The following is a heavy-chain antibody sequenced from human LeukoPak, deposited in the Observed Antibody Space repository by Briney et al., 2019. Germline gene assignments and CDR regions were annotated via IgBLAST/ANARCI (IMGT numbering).Heavy chain of an antibody. D-gene: IGHD2-15*01. CDR3: ARDYFTRYCSGGSCYFDAFDI. CDR2: IYTSGST. V-gene: IGHV4-4*07. CDR1: GGSISSCY. J-gene: IGHJ3*02. Sequence: PSETLSLTCTVSGGSISSCYWSWIRRPAGKGLEWIGRIYTSGSTNYNPSLKSRVTMSVDTSKNQFSLKLSSVTAADTAVYYCARDYFTRYCSGGSCYFDAFDIWGQGTMVTVSS.